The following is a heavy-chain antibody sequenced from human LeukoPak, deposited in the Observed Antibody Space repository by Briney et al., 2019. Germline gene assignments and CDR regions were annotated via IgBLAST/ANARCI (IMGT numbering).Heavy chain of an antibody. V-gene: IGHV4-59*01. CDR2: IYNSGST. J-gene: IGHJ6*03. CDR3: ARVAPYIYCMDV. Sequence: PSETLSLTCTVSGGSISSDYWSWIRQPPGKGLEYIGYIYNSGSTKYNPSLKSRVTMSVDTSKNQFSLRLSSVTAADTAVYYCARVAPYIYCMDVWGKGTTVTVSS. CDR1: GGSISSDY.